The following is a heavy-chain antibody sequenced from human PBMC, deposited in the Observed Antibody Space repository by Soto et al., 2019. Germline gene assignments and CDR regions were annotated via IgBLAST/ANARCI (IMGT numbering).Heavy chain of an antibody. Sequence: GGSLRLSCAASGFTFSSYSMNWVRQAPGKGLEWVSYISSSSSTIYYADSVKGRFTISRDNAKNSLYLQMNSLRDEDTAVYYCAREFCSGGNCYTYYFDPWGQGIPVTVSS. CDR3: AREFCSGGNCYTYYFDP. CDR1: GFTFSSYS. D-gene: IGHD2-15*01. J-gene: IGHJ5*02. CDR2: ISSSSSTI. V-gene: IGHV3-48*02.